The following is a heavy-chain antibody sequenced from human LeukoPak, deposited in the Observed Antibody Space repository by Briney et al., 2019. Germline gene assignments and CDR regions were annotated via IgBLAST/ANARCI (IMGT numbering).Heavy chain of an antibody. CDR2: IYYRGST. D-gene: IGHD3-22*01. CDR1: AGFISSSRYY. J-gene: IGHJ4*02. V-gene: IGHV4-39*01. Sequence: SETLSLTCTVSAGFISSSRYYWGWTRQPPGKGRDWIGSIYYRGSTYYNPSLKSRVTISVDTSKNQFHLKLSSVTAEDTAVYYCARHAEHYDTDFDYWGQGTLVTVSS. CDR3: ARHAEHYDTDFDY.